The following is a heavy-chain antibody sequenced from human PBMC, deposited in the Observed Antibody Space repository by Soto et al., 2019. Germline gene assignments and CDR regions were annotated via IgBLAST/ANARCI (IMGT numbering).Heavy chain of an antibody. CDR1: GYTFTSYA. CDR3: ASNGYTIFGVVPAPPNGMDV. Sequence: QVQLVQSGAEVKKPGASVKVSCKASGYTFTSYAMHWVRQAPGQRLEWMGWINAGNGNTKYSQKFQGRVTITRDTSASTAYMELSSLRSEDTAVYYCASNGYTIFGVVPAPPNGMDVWGKGTTVTVSS. V-gene: IGHV1-3*01. J-gene: IGHJ6*04. CDR2: INAGNGNT. D-gene: IGHD3-3*01.